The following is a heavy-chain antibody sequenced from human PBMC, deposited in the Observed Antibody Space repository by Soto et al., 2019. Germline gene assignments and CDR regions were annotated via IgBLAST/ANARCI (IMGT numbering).Heavy chain of an antibody. V-gene: IGHV3-33*01. J-gene: IGHJ2*01. CDR2: IWYDGNNK. CDR1: GFTFSNYG. D-gene: IGHD2-8*01. CDR3: ARGRFNGGYFDL. Sequence: QVQLVESGGGVVQPGRSLRLSCAASGFTFSNYGMHWVRQAPGKGLEWVAVIWYDGNNKYYADSVKGRFTISRDNSKNTLDLQMNSLRAEDTAVYYCARGRFNGGYFDLWGRGPLVTVSS.